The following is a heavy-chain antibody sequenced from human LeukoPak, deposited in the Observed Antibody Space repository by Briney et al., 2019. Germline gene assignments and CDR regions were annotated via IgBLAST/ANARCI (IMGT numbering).Heavy chain of an antibody. Sequence: GGSLRRSCAASRFTFSSYWMSWVRQAPGKGLEWVANIKQDGSEKYYVGSVKGRFTISRDNDKNSLYLQRNSLRAEDTAVYYCARASCILYYYYYYMDVWGKGTTVTVSS. CDR3: ARASCILYYYYYYMDV. CDR2: IKQDGSEK. V-gene: IGHV3-7*01. D-gene: IGHD2-15*01. CDR1: RFTFSSYW. J-gene: IGHJ6*03.